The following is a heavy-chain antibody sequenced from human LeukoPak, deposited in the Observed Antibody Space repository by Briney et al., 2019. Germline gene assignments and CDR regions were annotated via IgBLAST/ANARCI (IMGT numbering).Heavy chain of an antibody. Sequence: PGGSLRLSCAASGFTFRSKWMHWVRQAPGKGLVWVSRIHKDGSSTTYADSVKGRFTISRDNAKNTLYLQMNSLRAEDTAMYYCAREAYGSGNYYSDYWGQGTLVTVSS. J-gene: IGHJ4*02. CDR3: AREAYGSGNYYSDY. CDR2: IHKDGSST. D-gene: IGHD3-10*01. CDR1: GFTFRSKW. V-gene: IGHV3-74*01.